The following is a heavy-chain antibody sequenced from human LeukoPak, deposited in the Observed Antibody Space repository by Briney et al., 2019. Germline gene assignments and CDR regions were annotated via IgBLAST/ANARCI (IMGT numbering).Heavy chain of an antibody. Sequence: GGSVRLSCAASGFTFSSYVMHWVRQAPGKGLEWVAIISYDGSNEYYADSVKGRFTISRDNSKNTLYLQMNSLRAADTAVYYCARGGSYLSAFDIWGQGTMVTVSS. D-gene: IGHD1-26*01. CDR3: ARGGSYLSAFDI. CDR2: ISYDGSNE. CDR1: GFTFSSYV. V-gene: IGHV3-30*04. J-gene: IGHJ3*02.